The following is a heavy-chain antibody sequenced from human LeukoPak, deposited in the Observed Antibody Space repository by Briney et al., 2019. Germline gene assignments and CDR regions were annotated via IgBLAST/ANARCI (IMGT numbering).Heavy chain of an antibody. V-gene: IGHV3-7*01. CDR2: IKQDGSEK. CDR3: ARAQYSSSSEFDY. CDR1: GFTFSSYW. D-gene: IGHD6-6*01. Sequence: GGSLRLSCAASGFTFSSYWMTWVRQAPGKGLECVATIKQDGSEKYYVDSVKGRFTISRDNAKNSLYLQMNSLRAEDTAVYYCARAQYSSSSEFDYWGQGTLVTVSS. J-gene: IGHJ4*02.